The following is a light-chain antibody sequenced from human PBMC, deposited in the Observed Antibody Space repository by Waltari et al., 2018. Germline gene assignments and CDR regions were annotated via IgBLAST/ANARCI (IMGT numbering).Light chain of an antibody. J-gene: IGKJ3*01. CDR2: AAS. Sequence: DIQMTQSPSSLSASVGDSVTITCRASQGIYNYLAWDQQKPGQVPKLLIYAASTLQSGVPSRFSGSGSGTDFTLTISSLRPEDVATYYCQKYDSAPFTFGPGTKVDIK. CDR1: QGIYNY. V-gene: IGKV1-27*01. CDR3: QKYDSAPFT.